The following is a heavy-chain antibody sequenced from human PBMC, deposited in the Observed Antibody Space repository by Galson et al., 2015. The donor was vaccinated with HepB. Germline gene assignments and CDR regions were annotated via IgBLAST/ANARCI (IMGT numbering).Heavy chain of an antibody. CDR1: GFTFRSYA. Sequence: SLRLSCAASGFTFRSYAMNWVRQAPGKGLEWVSEMSGSGGDTYYTDSVKGRFTISRDNSKNTLYLQMNSLRTEDTAAYYCARRTESFDIWGQGTIVTVSS. CDR3: ARRTESFDI. CDR2: MSGSGGDT. D-gene: IGHD1-1*01. V-gene: IGHV3-23*01. J-gene: IGHJ3*02.